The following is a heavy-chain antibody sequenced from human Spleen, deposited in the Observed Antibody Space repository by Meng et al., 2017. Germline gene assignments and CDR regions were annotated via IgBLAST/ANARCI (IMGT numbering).Heavy chain of an antibody. V-gene: IGHV1-3*01. J-gene: IGHJ4*02. CDR3: ASGTPGRSYCDY. CDR2: ITANGYT. Sequence: QVQLVQSGAEVKRPGASVKVSCETSGYTFTDYSIQWVRQAPGQRFERMGWITANGYTKYSQKLQGRVTITSDTSANTAFMELRSLTSDDTAVYYCASGTPGRSYCDYWGQGTLVTVSS. CDR1: GYTFTDYS. D-gene: IGHD2-15*01.